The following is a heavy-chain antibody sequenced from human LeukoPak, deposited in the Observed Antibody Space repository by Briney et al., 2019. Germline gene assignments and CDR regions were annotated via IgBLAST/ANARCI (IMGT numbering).Heavy chain of an antibody. V-gene: IGHV4-4*02. D-gene: IGHD1-26*01. CDR2: IYHSGST. Sequence: GSLRLSCEASGFSFSSHSMKWVRQAPGKGLEWIEYIYHSGSTNYNPSLKSRVTISVDKSKNQFSLKLSSVTAADTAVYYCARLVGEGTFAYWGQRTLVTVSS. CDR1: GFSFSSHS. J-gene: IGHJ4*02. CDR3: ARLVGEGTFAY.